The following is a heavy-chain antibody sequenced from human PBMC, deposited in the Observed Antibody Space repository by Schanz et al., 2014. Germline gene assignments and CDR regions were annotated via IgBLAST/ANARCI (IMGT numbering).Heavy chain of an antibody. J-gene: IGHJ6*02. D-gene: IGHD3-3*02. CDR1: GGPFSGYF. CDR2: IHHSGSI. CDR3: ARHLVNAYGMDV. Sequence: QVQLQQWGAGLLKPSETLSLTCAVYGGPFSGYFWSWIRQSPGKGLQWIGEIHHSGSIIYNPSLRRGVTISMDTSKNQFFLKVTSVTAADTGVYYCARHLVNAYGMDVWGQGTAVTVSS. V-gene: IGHV4-34*01.